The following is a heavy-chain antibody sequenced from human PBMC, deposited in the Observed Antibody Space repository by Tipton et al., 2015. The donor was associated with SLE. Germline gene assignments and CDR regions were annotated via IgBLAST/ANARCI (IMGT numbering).Heavy chain of an antibody. CDR2: ISRDGDYT. CDR3: VKGSSGWYGWFGP. CDR1: GFTLDDYN. D-gene: IGHD6-19*01. Sequence: SLRLSCAASGFTLDDYNIHWVRQAPGKGLEWVSLISRDGDYTHYADSVKGRFTISRDNSKNSLYLQMNRLTTEDTALYYCVKGSSGWYGWFGPWGQGTLVTVSS. J-gene: IGHJ5*02. V-gene: IGHV3-43*01.